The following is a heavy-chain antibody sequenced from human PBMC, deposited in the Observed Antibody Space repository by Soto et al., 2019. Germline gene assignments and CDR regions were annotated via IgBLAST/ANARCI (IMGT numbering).Heavy chain of an antibody. D-gene: IGHD6-6*01. J-gene: IGHJ5*02. Sequence: GASVKVSCKASGFSFTGYYIHWLRQAPGQGLEWMGWINAHSGGTEYAQKFQGRVTLTRDTSIATAYLTLTSLTSDDTALDYCAKDLTRQLAYWLDPWGQGTQVTVSS. CDR1: GFSFTGYY. CDR3: AKDLTRQLAYWLDP. CDR2: INAHSGGT. V-gene: IGHV1-2*02.